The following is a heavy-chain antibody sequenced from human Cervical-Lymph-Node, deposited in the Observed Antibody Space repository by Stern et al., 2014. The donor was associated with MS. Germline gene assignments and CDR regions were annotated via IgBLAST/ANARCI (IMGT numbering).Heavy chain of an antibody. CDR1: WFSLSTSGLR. V-gene: IGHV2-70*04. Sequence: QITLKESGPAMVKPTQPLTLTCTFSWFSLSTSGLRVSWIRQPPGLALEWLARIDWDNTEFYSPSLRTRLTISKDTSRNQVVLVMTNMDPTDTATYFCARSYNWSPFDPWGQGTLVTVSS. CDR2: IDWDNTE. D-gene: IGHD1-1*01. CDR3: ARSYNWSPFDP. J-gene: IGHJ5*02.